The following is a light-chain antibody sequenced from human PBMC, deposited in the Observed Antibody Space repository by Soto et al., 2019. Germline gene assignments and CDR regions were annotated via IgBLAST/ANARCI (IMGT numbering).Light chain of an antibody. CDR2: VND. J-gene: IGLJ1*01. CDR3: TSYAGDNNYL. V-gene: IGLV1-44*01. Sequence: QSVLTQPPSASGTPGQRVTVSCSGSSSNIGSNPVDWYQQLPGTAPKVLMYVNDQRPSGVPARFSGSKSGTSASLAISGLQSEDEADYYCTSYAGDNNYLFGTGTKLTVL. CDR1: SSNIGSNP.